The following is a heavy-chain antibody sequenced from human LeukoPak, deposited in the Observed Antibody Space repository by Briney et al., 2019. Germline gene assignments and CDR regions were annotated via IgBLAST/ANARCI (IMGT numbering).Heavy chain of an antibody. CDR2: IYHSGST. Sequence: SETLSLTCTVSGYSISSGYYWGWIRQPPGKGLEWIGSIYHSGSTYYNPSLKSRVTISVDTSKNQFSLKLSSVTAADTAMYFCARGRAGDYWGQGTLVTVSS. V-gene: IGHV4-38-2*02. J-gene: IGHJ4*02. CDR3: ARGRAGDY. CDR1: GYSISSGYY.